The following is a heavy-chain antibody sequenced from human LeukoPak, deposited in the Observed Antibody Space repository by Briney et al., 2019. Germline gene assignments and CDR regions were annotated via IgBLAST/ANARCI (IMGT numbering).Heavy chain of an antibody. CDR3: ARDHDYGDYEGPAAFDY. V-gene: IGHV1-69*05. CDR1: GGTFSSYA. J-gene: IGHJ4*02. D-gene: IGHD4-17*01. CDR2: IIPIFGTA. Sequence: PVASVKVSCKASGGTFSSYAISWVRQAPGQGLEWMGGIIPIFGTANYAQKFQGRVTMTRDTSTSTVYMELTSLSSEDTAVYYCARDHDYGDYEGPAAFDYWGPGTLVTVSS.